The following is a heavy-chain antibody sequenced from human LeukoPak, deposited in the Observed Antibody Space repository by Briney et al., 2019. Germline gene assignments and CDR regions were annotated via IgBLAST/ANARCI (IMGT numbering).Heavy chain of an antibody. D-gene: IGHD1-14*01. CDR2: INPNSGGT. Sequence: GASVKVSCKASGYTFTGYYMHWVRQAPGQGLEWMGWINPNSGGTNYAQKFQGRVTMTRDTSISTAYMELSRLRSDDTAVYYCARVRGEPAVGAFDIWGQGTMVTVSS. V-gene: IGHV1-2*02. J-gene: IGHJ3*02. CDR3: ARVRGEPAVGAFDI. CDR1: GYTFTGYY.